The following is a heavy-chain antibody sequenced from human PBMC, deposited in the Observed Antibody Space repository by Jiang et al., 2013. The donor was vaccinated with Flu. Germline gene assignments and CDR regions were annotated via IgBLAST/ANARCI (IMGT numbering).Heavy chain of an antibody. Sequence: EWMGSINTHTGNPIYAQGFTGRFVFSLDTSVSTAYLQISSLKAEDTAVYYCARSPNWEFDYWGQGTLVTVSS. V-gene: IGHV7-4-1*02. J-gene: IGHJ4*02. D-gene: IGHD7-27*01. CDR3: ARSPNWEFDY. CDR2: INTHTGNP.